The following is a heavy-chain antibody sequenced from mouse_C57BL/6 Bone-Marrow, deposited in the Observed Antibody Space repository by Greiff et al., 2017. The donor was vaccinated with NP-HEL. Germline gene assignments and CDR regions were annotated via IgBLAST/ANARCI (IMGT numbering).Heavy chain of an antibody. J-gene: IGHJ2*01. Sequence: VQLQQSGAELVKPGASVKLSCEASGYTFTSYWMHWVKQRPGQGLEWIGMIHPNSGSTNYNEKFKSKATLTVDKSSSTAYMQLSSLTSEDSAVYYCASRSNSYFDYWGQGTTLTVSS. CDR3: ASRSNSYFDY. D-gene: IGHD2-5*01. V-gene: IGHV1-64*01. CDR2: IHPNSGST. CDR1: GYTFTSYW.